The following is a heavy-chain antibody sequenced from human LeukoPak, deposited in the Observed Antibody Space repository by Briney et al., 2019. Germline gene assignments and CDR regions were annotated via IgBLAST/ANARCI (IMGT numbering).Heavy chain of an antibody. CDR3: ARDHRGVSDDSSGYPRFDY. D-gene: IGHD3-22*01. V-gene: IGHV1-18*04. Sequence: ASVKVSCKASGYIFTGYYMHWVRQAPGQGLEWMGWISAYNGNTNYAQKLQGRVTMTTDTSTSTAYMELRSLRSDDTAVYYCARDHRGVSDDSSGYPRFDYWGQGTLVTVSS. CDR1: GYIFTGYY. J-gene: IGHJ4*02. CDR2: ISAYNGNT.